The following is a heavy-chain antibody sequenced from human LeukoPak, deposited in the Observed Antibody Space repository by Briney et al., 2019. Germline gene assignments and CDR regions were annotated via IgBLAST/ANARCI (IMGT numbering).Heavy chain of an antibody. CDR1: GGSFSGYY. Sequence: SETLSLTCAVYGGSFSGYYWSWIRQPPGKGLEWIGEINHSGSTNYNPPLKSRVTISVDTSKNQFSLKLSSVTAADTAVYYCARSKRWLLYWYFDLWGRGTLVTVSS. J-gene: IGHJ2*01. CDR3: ARSKRWLLYWYFDL. V-gene: IGHV4-34*01. D-gene: IGHD5-24*01. CDR2: INHSGST.